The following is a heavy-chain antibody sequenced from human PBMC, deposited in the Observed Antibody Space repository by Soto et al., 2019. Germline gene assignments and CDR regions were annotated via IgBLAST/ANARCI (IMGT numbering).Heavy chain of an antibody. Sequence: QVQLQESGPGLVKPSETLSLTCSVSGVSTSNHYWTWIRKPPGQGPEWIGCIYYRGTTNYNPSFNSRVTISVDTSKNQFSLKLPSVTPADTAVYYCARGGGSPYHDHEFDYWGQVILVTVSS. CDR1: GVSTSNHY. CDR3: ARGGGSPYHDHEFDY. J-gene: IGHJ4*02. CDR2: IYYRGTT. V-gene: IGHV4-59*11. D-gene: IGHD2-2*01.